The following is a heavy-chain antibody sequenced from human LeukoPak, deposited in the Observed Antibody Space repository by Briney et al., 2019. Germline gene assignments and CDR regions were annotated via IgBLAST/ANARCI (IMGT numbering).Heavy chain of an antibody. CDR3: ARSHHDVILRYFDWLLLPPGWFDP. Sequence: PSETLSLTCAVYGESFSGYYWSWIRQPPGKGLEWIGEINHSGSTNYNPSLKSRVTISVDTSKNQFSLKLSSVTAADTAVYYCARSHHDVILRYFDWLLLPPGWFDPWGQGTLVTVSS. D-gene: IGHD3-9*01. CDR1: GESFSGYY. V-gene: IGHV4-34*01. J-gene: IGHJ5*02. CDR2: INHSGST.